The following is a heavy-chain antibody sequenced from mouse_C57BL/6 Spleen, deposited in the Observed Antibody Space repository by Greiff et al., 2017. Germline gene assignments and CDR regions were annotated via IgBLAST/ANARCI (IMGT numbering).Heavy chain of an antibody. CDR3: ARRAAQATGTFDY. CDR2: IYPSDSET. J-gene: IGHJ2*01. D-gene: IGHD3-2*02. Sequence: QVQLQQPGAELVRPGSSVKLSCKASGYTFTSYWMDWVKQRPGQGLEWIGNIYPSDSETHYNQKFKDKATLTVDKSSSTAYMQLSSLTAEDSAVYYCARRAAQATGTFDYWGQGTTLTVSS. V-gene: IGHV1-61*01. CDR1: GYTFTSYW.